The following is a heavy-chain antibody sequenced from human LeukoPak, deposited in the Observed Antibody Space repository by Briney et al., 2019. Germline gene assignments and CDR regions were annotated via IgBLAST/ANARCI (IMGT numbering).Heavy chain of an antibody. CDR1: GFTVSSNY. V-gene: IGHV3-66*04. Sequence: GGSLRLSCAASGFTVSSNYMSWVRQAPGKGLEWVSLIYSDSSAHYAGSVKGRFTISRDNSKNTLYLQMNSLRAEDTAVYYCARPFDIWGQGTMVTVSS. CDR3: ARPFDI. J-gene: IGHJ3*02. CDR2: IYSDSSA.